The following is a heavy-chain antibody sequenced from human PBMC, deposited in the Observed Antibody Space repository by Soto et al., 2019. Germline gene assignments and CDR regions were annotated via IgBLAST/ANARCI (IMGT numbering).Heavy chain of an antibody. CDR2: INHSGST. CDR1: GGSFSGYY. D-gene: IGHD5-12*01. CDR3: ARRRRDRRGYSGYDGRFDY. V-gene: IGHV4-34*01. Sequence: SETLSLTCAVYGGSFSGYYWSWIRQPPGKGLEWIGEINHSGSTYYNPSLKSRVTISVDTSKNQFSLKLSSVTAADTAVYYCARRRRDRRGYSGYDGRFDYWGQGTLVTVSS. J-gene: IGHJ4*02.